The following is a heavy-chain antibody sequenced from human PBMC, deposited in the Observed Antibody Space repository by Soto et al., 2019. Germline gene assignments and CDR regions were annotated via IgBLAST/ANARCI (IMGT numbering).Heavy chain of an antibody. D-gene: IGHD3-3*01. CDR3: ARGGYGTIFGVVIKRYYYYYYGMDV. V-gene: IGHV1-18*01. J-gene: IGHJ6*02. CDR1: GYTFTSYG. Sequence: ASVKVSCKASGYTFTSYGISWVRQAPGQGLEWMGWISAYNGNTNYAQKLQGRVTMTTDTSTSTAYMELRSLRSEDTAVYYCARGGYGTIFGVVIKRYYYYYYGMDVWGQGTTVTVSS. CDR2: ISAYNGNT.